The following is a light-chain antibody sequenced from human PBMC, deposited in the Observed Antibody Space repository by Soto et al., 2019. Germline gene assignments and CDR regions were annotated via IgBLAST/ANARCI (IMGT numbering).Light chain of an antibody. V-gene: IGLV2-23*01. Sequence: HSVLTQPASVSGSPGQSITISCTGTSSDVGSYNLVSWYQLHPDKAPKLMIYEGSKRPSGVSNRFSGSKSGNTASLTISGLQAEDETDYYCCSYAGSSTYVFGTGTKLTV. CDR2: EGS. CDR3: CSYAGSSTYV. CDR1: SSDVGSYNL. J-gene: IGLJ1*01.